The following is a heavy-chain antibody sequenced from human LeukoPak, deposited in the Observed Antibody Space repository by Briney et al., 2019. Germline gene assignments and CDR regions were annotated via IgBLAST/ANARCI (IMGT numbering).Heavy chain of an antibody. CDR1: GYTFTGYY. D-gene: IGHD6-19*01. V-gene: IGHV1-2*02. CDR2: INPNSGGT. Sequence: ASVTVSCKASGYTFTGYYMHWVRQAPGQGLEWMGWINPNSGGTNYAQKFQGRVTMTRDTSISTAYMELSRLRSDDTAVYYCASSSGWRGWFDPWGQGTLVTVSS. CDR3: ASSSGWRGWFDP. J-gene: IGHJ5*02.